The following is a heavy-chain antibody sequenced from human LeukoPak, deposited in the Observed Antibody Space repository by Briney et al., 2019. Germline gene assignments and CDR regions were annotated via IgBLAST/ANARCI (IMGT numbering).Heavy chain of an antibody. D-gene: IGHD3-22*01. V-gene: IGHV3-66*01. CDR2: IYSGGST. CDR3: ARDPVYYYDSSGTVRHY. J-gene: IGHJ4*02. CDR1: GFTVSSNY. Sequence: GGSLRLSCAASGFTVSSNYMSWVRQAPGKGLEWVSVIYSGGSTYYADSVKGRFTISRDNSKNKLYLQMNSLRAEDTAVYYCARDPVYYYDSSGTVRHYWGQGTLVTVSS.